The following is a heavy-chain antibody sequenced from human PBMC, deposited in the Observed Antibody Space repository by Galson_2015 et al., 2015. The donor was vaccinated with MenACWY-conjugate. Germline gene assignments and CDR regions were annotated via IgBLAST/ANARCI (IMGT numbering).Heavy chain of an antibody. CDR1: GDTLTDLS. V-gene: IGHV1-24*01. D-gene: IGHD5-18*01. CDR2: FNPGDGKT. Sequence: AVKVGCKVSGDTLTDLSMYWVRQAPGKGLEWMGGFNPGDGKTIYAQRFQGRDTMTEDTSTDTAYMELSSLRYEDTAVYYWAADRRQVRRGWLPYWGQGTLVAVSS. J-gene: IGHJ4*02. CDR3: AADRRQVRRGWLPY.